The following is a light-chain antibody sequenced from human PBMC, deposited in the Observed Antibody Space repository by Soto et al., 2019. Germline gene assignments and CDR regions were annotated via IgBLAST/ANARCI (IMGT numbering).Light chain of an antibody. CDR1: QSLGSR. CDR2: AAS. Sequence: TQSPGTLSLSPGETATLSCRASQSLGSRLAWYQQKLGKAPKLLIYAASTLQSGVPSRFSGSGSGTDFTLTISCLQSEDFATYYCQQYYSYPPTFGQGTRLEIK. J-gene: IGKJ5*01. CDR3: QQYYSYPPT. V-gene: IGKV1-8*01.